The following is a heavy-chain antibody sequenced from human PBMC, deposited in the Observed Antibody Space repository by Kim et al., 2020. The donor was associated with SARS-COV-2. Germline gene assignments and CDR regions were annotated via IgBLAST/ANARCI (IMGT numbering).Heavy chain of an antibody. V-gene: IGHV3-23*01. CDR3: AKAVQAAAAGNVFDY. Sequence: DSVKGRFTISRDNSKNTLYLQMNSLRAEDTAVYYCAKAVQAAAAGNVFDYWGQGTLVTVSS. D-gene: IGHD6-13*01. J-gene: IGHJ4*02.